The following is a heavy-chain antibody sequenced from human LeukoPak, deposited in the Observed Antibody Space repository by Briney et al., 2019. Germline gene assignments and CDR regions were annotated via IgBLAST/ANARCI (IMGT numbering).Heavy chain of an antibody. J-gene: IGHJ4*02. CDR1: GGSISTYY. D-gene: IGHD6-6*01. V-gene: IGHV4-59*01. CDR3: ARGKFLRYSSSSQNFDY. Sequence: SETLSLTCTVSGGSISTYYWSWIRQPPGKGLGWIGYIYYSGSTNYNPSLKSRVTISVDTSKNQFSLELNSVTAADTAVYYCARGKFLRYSSSSQNFDYWGQGTLVTVSS. CDR2: IYYSGST.